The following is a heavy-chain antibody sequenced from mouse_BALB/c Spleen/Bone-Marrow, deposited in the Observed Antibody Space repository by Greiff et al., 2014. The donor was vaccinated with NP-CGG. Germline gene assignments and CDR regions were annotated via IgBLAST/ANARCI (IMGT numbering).Heavy chain of an antibody. J-gene: IGHJ4*01. CDR3: ARHEDGYYDAMDY. D-gene: IGHD2-3*01. Sequence: EVQLVESGGGLVKPGGSLKLSCAASGFAFSSYDMSWVRQTPEKRLEWVAYISSGGGSTYYPVTVKGRFTISRDNAKNTLYLQMSSLKSEDTAMYYCARHEDGYYDAMDYWGQGTSVTVSS. V-gene: IGHV5-12-1*01. CDR2: ISSGGGST. CDR1: GFAFSSYD.